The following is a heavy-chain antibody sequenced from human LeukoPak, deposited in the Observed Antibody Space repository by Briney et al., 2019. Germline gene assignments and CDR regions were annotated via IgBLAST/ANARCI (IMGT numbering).Heavy chain of an antibody. D-gene: IGHD3-22*01. CDR3: ASTKINYDSSGYRYWYFDL. CDR2: IYYSGST. V-gene: IGHV4-31*03. J-gene: IGHJ2*01. CDR1: GGSISSGGYY. Sequence: SETLSLTCTVSGGSISSGGYYWSWIRQHPGKGLEWIGYIYYSGSTYYNPPLKSRVTISVDTSKNQFSLKLSSVTAADTAVYYCASTKINYDSSGYRYWYFDLWGRGTLVTVSS.